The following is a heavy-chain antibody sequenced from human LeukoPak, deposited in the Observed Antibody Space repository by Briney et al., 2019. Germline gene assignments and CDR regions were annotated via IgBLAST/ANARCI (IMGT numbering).Heavy chain of an antibody. Sequence: PGESLRLSCAASGFTFSKSWMSWLRQTPGKGLEWVANIKEDGSEKYYVDSVKGRFTISRDNAKNSLYLQMNSLRAEDTAVYYCAKDDEGYYWGQGILVTVSS. CDR3: AKDDEGYY. D-gene: IGHD3-3*01. CDR1: GFTFSKSW. V-gene: IGHV3-7*04. J-gene: IGHJ4*02. CDR2: IKEDGSEK.